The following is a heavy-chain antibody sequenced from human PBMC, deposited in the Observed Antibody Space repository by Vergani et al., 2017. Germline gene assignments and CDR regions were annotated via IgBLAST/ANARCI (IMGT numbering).Heavy chain of an antibody. D-gene: IGHD3-22*01. CDR2: INHSGST. V-gene: IGHV4-34*01. CDR1: GGSISSYY. CDR3: ARGEGSSGYHEFDY. Sequence: QLQLQESGPGLVKPSETLSLTCTVSGGSISSYYWSWIRQPPGKGLEWIGEINHSGSTNYNPSLKSRVTISVDTSKNQFSLKLSSVTAADTAVYYCARGEGSSGYHEFDYWGQGTLVTVSS. J-gene: IGHJ4*02.